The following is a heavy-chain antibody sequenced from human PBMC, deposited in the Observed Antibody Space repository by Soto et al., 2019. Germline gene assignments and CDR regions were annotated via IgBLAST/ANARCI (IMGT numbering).Heavy chain of an antibody. Sequence: LRLSCAASGFTFSSYAMSWVRQSPGKGLEWVSAISGSGGSTYYADSVKGRFTISRDNSKNTLYLQMNSLRAEDTAVYYCAKDTGDYPDWFDPWGQGTLVTVSS. J-gene: IGHJ5*02. CDR1: GFTFSSYA. CDR3: AKDTGDYPDWFDP. V-gene: IGHV3-23*01. D-gene: IGHD4-17*01. CDR2: ISGSGGST.